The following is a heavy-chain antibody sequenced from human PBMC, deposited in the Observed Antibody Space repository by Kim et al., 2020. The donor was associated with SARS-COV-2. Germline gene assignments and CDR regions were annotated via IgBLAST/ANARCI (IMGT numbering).Heavy chain of an antibody. D-gene: IGHD6-13*01. J-gene: IGHJ2*01. CDR1: GGTFSSYA. CDR2: IIPILGIA. Sequence: SVKVSCKASGGTFSSYAISWVRQAPGQGLEWMGRIIPILGIANYAQKFQGRVTITADKSTSTAYMELSSLRSEDTAVYYCARDLYTFGSSWLSHWYFDLWGSGPRVTVSS. CDR3: ARDLYTFGSSWLSHWYFDL. V-gene: IGHV1-69*04.